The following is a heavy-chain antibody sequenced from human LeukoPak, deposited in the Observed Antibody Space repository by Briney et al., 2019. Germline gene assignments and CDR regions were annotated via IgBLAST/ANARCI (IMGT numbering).Heavy chain of an antibody. CDR1: GFTFSSYE. V-gene: IGHV3-48*03. CDR2: ISDSGNTI. D-gene: IGHD6-13*01. Sequence: GGSLRLSCAASGFTFSSYEMHWVRQAPGKGLEWVSYISDSGNTIYYADSVKGRFTISRDNAKNSLFLQMNSLRAEDTAVYYCATYTNGYSTFFDYWGQGTLVTVSS. J-gene: IGHJ4*02. CDR3: ATYTNGYSTFFDY.